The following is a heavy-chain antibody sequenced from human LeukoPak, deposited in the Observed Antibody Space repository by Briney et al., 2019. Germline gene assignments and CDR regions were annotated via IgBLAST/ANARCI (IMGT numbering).Heavy chain of an antibody. J-gene: IGHJ4*02. V-gene: IGHV3-74*01. CDR2: INGDGSHT. Sequence: GGSLRLSCAASGFTFSKYYMHWVRQAPGKGPVWISYINGDGSHTTYADSVKGRFTISRDNAINTVYLQMDSLRDEDTAIYYCVNMVSDSGVEGKWGQGTLVTVSS. CDR1: GFTFSKYY. CDR3: VNMVSDSGVEGK. D-gene: IGHD3-10*01.